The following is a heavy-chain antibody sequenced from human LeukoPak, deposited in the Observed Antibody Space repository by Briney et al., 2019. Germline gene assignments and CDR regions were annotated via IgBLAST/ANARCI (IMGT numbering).Heavy chain of an antibody. CDR2: INNSGST. CDR3: LSSRTIVPLYYSYYYMDV. V-gene: IGHV4-34*01. J-gene: IGHJ6*03. CDR1: GGSFSGYY. Sequence: SETLSLTCAVYGGSFSGYYWSWICQRPGKGLGWIGEINNSGSTNYNTCIKSRVTISLDKSKNRFYCMFSSVTAAETAVFYCLSSRTIVPLYYSYYYMDVWGKGTTVTLSS. D-gene: IGHD1-1*01.